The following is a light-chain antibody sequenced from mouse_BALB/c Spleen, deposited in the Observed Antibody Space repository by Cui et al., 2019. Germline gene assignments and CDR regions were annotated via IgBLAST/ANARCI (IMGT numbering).Light chain of an antibody. Sequence: QIVLTQSPAIMSASPGEKVTLTCSASSSVSSSYLYWYQQKPGSSPKLWIYSTSNLASGVPARFSGSGSGTSYSLTIISMEAEDAASYFCHQWSSYPPTFGGGTKLEIK. CDR2: STS. J-gene: IGKJ2*01. CDR1: SSVSSSY. CDR3: HQWSSYPPT. V-gene: IGKV4-79*01.